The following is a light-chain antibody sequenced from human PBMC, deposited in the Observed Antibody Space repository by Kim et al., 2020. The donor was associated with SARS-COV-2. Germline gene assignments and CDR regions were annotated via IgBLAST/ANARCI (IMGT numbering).Light chain of an antibody. CDR3: QSYDSSLSGWV. CDR1: RSNIGAGYD. V-gene: IGLV1-40*01. Sequence: RVTSSCTGSRSNIGAGYDVHWYQQIPGTAHKLLIYGNSNRPSGVPDRFAGSKSGTSDSLAITGLQAEDEADYYCQSYDSSLSGWVFGGGTKLTVL. J-gene: IGLJ3*02. CDR2: GNS.